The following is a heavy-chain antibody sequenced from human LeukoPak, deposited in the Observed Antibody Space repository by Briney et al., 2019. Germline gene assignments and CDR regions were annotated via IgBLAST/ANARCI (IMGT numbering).Heavy chain of an antibody. CDR2: ISPSQNDI. CDR1: GFIFSDYY. J-gene: IGHJ4*02. Sequence: GGSLRLSCAASGFIFSDYYMSWIRQAPGKGLEWVAYISPSQNDIYYTESVRGRFTISRDNAKNSLYPQMSSLRADDTAVYYCTSGSSSVGYWGQGTLVTVSS. CDR3: TSGSSSVGY. D-gene: IGHD6-6*01. V-gene: IGHV3-11*01.